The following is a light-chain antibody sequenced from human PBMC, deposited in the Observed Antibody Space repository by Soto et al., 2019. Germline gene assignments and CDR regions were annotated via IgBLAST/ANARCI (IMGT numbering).Light chain of an antibody. Sequence: QTVVTQEPSLSASPGGTVTLTCGLSSGSVSNSYYPSWYQQTPGQAPRTLIYSTNTRSSGVPDRFSGSILGNKAALTITGAQADDESDYYCVLYMGSGISVFGGGTKLTVL. CDR3: VLYMGSGISV. V-gene: IGLV8-61*01. CDR2: STN. CDR1: SGSVSNSYY. J-gene: IGLJ3*02.